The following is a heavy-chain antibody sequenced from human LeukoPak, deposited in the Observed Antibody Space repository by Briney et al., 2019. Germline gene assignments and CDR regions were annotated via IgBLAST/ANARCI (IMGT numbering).Heavy chain of an antibody. D-gene: IGHD2-2*01. Sequence: ASVKVSCKASGGTFSSYAISWVRQAPGQGLEWMGGIIPIFGTANYAQKFQGRVTITTDESKSTAYMELSSLRSEDTAVYYCARGIGYCSSTSCYLDWFDPWGQGTLVTVSS. J-gene: IGHJ5*02. CDR2: IIPIFGTA. CDR3: ARGIGYCSSTSCYLDWFDP. CDR1: GGTFSSYA. V-gene: IGHV1-69*05.